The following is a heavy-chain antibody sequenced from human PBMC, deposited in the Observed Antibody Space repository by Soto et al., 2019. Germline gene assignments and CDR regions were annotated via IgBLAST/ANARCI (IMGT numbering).Heavy chain of an antibody. CDR3: AKVPLRPYYFDN. Sequence: GGALRPSFAALGFPFSNYGITRVRQAPGKGLEWVSRIGGSGDRTYYADSVKGRFTISRDNSRNTLYLQMNSLRAEDTAMYYCAKVPLRPYYFDNWGQGALVTVSS. D-gene: IGHD4-17*01. CDR1: GFPFSNYG. V-gene: IGHV3-23*01. CDR2: IGGSGDRT. J-gene: IGHJ4*02.